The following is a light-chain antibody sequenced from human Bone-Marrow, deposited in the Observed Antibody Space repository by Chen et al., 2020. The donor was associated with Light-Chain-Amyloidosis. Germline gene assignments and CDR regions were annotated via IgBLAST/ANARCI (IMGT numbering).Light chain of an antibody. CDR1: QTISSNY. Sequence: EIVFTQTPGTLSLSPGEGANRSCRASQTISSNYLTWYQQKFGQAPRLLIYGSSSRATGIPDRFTGSGSGTDLTLTINRLEPEDFAMYYCQQYGTSPLTFGGGTKVEIK. J-gene: IGKJ4*01. CDR3: QQYGTSPLT. V-gene: IGKV3-20*01. CDR2: GSS.